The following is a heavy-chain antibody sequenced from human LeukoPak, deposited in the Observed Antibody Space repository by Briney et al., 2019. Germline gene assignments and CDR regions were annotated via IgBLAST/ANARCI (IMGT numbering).Heavy chain of an antibody. V-gene: IGHV3-30*04. CDR2: ISYDGSNK. CDR1: GFTFSSYA. D-gene: IGHD3-22*01. Sequence: GRSLRLSCAASGFTFSSYAMHWVRQAPGKGLEWVAVISYDGSNKYYADSVKGRFTISRDNSKNTLYLQMNSLRAEDTAVYYCARDNYDSSTPYYFDYWGQGTLVTVSS. CDR3: ARDNYDSSTPYYFDY. J-gene: IGHJ4*02.